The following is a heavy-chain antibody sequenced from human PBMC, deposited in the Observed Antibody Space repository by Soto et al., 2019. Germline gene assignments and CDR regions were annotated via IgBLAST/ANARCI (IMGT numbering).Heavy chain of an antibody. V-gene: IGHV4-59*01. J-gene: IGHJ4*02. D-gene: IGHD6-13*01. CDR3: ARAKYSTSWYIFDN. Sequence: SETLSLTCTVSGGSISSYYWSWIRQPPGKGLDWIGYIYYSESTNYNPPLKSRVTISVDTSKNQFSLKLDSVTAADTAVYYCARAKYSTSWYIFDNWGQGTLVTVSS. CDR2: IYYSEST. CDR1: GGSISSYY.